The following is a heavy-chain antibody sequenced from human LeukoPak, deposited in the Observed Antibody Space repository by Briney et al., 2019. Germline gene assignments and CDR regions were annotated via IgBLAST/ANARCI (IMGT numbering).Heavy chain of an antibody. CDR2: IREERGQE. Sequence: GGSLRLSCVASGLTVSNHWMSWVRQAPGKGLEWVANIREERGQEYYVDSVKGRFTISKNSAKNSLYLQMNTLRAEDTAMYYCASLDTAKQPLANHWGQGTLVTVSS. J-gene: IGHJ5*02. D-gene: IGHD5-18*01. CDR1: GLTVSNHW. CDR3: ASLDTAKQPLANH. V-gene: IGHV3-7*03.